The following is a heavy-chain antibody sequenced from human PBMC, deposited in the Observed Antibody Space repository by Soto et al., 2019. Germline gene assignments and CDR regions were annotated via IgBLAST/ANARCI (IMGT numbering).Heavy chain of an antibody. CDR3: ARSRDPWLLPPLADY. D-gene: IGHD3-22*01. CDR1: GFTFSSYA. Sequence: GGSLRLSCAASGFTFSSYAMHWVRQAPGKGLEWVAVISYDGSNKYYADSVKGRFTISRDNSKNTLYLQMNSLRAEDTAVYYCARSRDPWLLPPLADYWGQGTLVTVSS. CDR2: ISYDGSNK. V-gene: IGHV3-30-3*01. J-gene: IGHJ4*02.